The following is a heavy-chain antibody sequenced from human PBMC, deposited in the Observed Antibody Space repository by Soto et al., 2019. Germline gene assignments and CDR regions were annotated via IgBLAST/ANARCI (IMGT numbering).Heavy chain of an antibody. CDR3: ARLEEKFGELLRLEAHNWFDP. Sequence: SETLSLTCTVSGGSISSSSYYWGWIRQPPGKGLEWIGSIYYSGSTYYNPSLKSRVTISVDTSKNQFSLKLSSVTAADTAVYYCARLEEKFGELLRLEAHNWFDPWGQGTLVTVSS. J-gene: IGHJ5*02. V-gene: IGHV4-39*01. CDR1: GGSISSSSYY. D-gene: IGHD3-10*01. CDR2: IYYSGST.